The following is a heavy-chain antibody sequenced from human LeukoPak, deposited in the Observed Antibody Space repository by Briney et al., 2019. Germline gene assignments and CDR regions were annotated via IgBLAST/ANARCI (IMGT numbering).Heavy chain of an antibody. CDR2: IKQDGSEK. J-gene: IGHJ4*02. V-gene: IGHV3-7*05. D-gene: IGHD2-2*01. CDR3: ARDTYASSGLDY. Sequence: QSGGSLRLSCTAPGFTFKNYWMGWVRQPPGRGLEWVANIKQDGSEKYYVDSVKGRFTISRDNAKNSLVLQMSSLRAEDTAVYYCARDTYASSGLDYWGQGTLVTVSS. CDR1: GFTFKNYW.